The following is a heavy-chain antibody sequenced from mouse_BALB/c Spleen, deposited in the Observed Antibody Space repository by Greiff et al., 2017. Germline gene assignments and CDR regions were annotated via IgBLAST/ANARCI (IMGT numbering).Heavy chain of an antibody. CDR1: GFTFSSYA. CDR3: AREEGYGFDY. J-gene: IGHJ2*01. CDR2: ISSGGSYT. V-gene: IGHV5-9-4*01. D-gene: IGHD2-2*01. Sequence: EVQLQESGGGLVKPGGSLKLSCAASGFTFSSYAMSWVRQSPEKRLEWVAEISSGGSYTYYPDTVTGRFTISRDNAKNTLYLEMSSLRSEDTAMYYCAREEGYGFDYWGQGTTLTVSS.